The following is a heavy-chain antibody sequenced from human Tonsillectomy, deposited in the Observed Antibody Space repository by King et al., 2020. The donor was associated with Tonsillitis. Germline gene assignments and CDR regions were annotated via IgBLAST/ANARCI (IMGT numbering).Heavy chain of an antibody. CDR2: IYPGDSDT. D-gene: IGHD3-22*01. CDR1: GYSFTSYW. V-gene: IGHV5-51*01. CDR3: ARHYYYDSSGYWAFDY. Sequence: EVQLVESGAEVKKPGESLKISCKGSGYSFTSYWIGWVRQMPGKGLEWMGIIYPGDSDTRYSPSFQGQVTISADKSISTAYLQWSSLKASDTAMYYCARHYYYDSSGYWAFDYWGQGTLVTVSS. J-gene: IGHJ4*02.